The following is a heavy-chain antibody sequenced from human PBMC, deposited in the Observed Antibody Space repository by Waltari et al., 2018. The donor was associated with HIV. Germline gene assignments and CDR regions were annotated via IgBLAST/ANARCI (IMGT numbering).Heavy chain of an antibody. D-gene: IGHD5-18*01. CDR3: AKDWRGYSYGPMDV. Sequence: EVQLVESGGGWYRLGGSLSFSCAALGFTFDVYPMPWFRQAPGKGLEWVSGISWNSGSIGYADSVKGRFTISRDNAKNSLYLQMNSLRAEDTALYYCAKDWRGYSYGPMDVWGQGTTVTVSS. J-gene: IGHJ6*02. CDR2: ISWNSGSI. CDR1: GFTFDVYP. V-gene: IGHV3-9*01.